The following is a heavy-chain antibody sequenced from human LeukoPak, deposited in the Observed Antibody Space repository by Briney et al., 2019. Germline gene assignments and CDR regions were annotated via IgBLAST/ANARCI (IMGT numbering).Heavy chain of an antibody. CDR1: GDSVSSNSAA. D-gene: IGHD6-13*01. Sequence: SQTLSLTCAISGDSVSSNSAAWNWIRQSPSRGLEWLGRRYYRYKRYNDYAVSVKNRMSINPETSKDQFSLHLNSVTPEDTAVYYCARSAEGIAAAGYYYYYMDVWGKGTTVTVSS. V-gene: IGHV6-1*01. J-gene: IGHJ6*03. CDR2: RYYRYKRYN. CDR3: ARSAEGIAAAGYYYYYMDV.